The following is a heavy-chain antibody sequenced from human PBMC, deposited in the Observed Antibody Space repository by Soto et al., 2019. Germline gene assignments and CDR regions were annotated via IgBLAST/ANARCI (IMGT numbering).Heavy chain of an antibody. D-gene: IGHD2-15*01. CDR3: ARDGYCSGGSCYSVTVFDY. V-gene: IGHV3-33*01. CDR2: IWYDGSNK. CDR1: GFTFSSYG. J-gene: IGHJ4*02. Sequence: QVQLVESGGGVVQPGRSLRLSCAASGFTFSSYGMHWVRQAPGKGLEWVAVIWYDGSNKYYADSVKGRFTISRDNSKNTLYLQMNSLRDEDTAVDYCARDGYCSGGSCYSVTVFDYWGQGTLVTVSS.